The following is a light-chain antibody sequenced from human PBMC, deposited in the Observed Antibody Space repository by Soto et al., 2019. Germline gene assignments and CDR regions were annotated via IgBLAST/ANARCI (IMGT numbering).Light chain of an antibody. CDR2: EVS. V-gene: IGLV2-14*01. J-gene: IGLJ2*01. CDR3: TSYTSSSTFVV. CDR1: SSDIGVYNY. Sequence: QSVLTQPASVSGSPGQSITISCTGTSSDIGVYNYVSWYQQHPGKAPKLVICEVSNRPSGVSSRFSGSKSGNTASLTISGLRAEDEADYYCTSYTSSSTFVVFGGGTQLTVL.